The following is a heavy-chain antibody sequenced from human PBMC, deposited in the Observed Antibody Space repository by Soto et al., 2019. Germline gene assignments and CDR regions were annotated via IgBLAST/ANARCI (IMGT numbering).Heavy chain of an antibody. CDR1: GGSITSSGYY. D-gene: IGHD1-26*01. V-gene: IGHV4-39*01. J-gene: IGHJ4*02. CDR3: ARNIGTYSGELTY. CDR2: IYYTGRT. Sequence: PSETLSLTCTVSGGSITSSGYYWGWIRQPPGKGLEWISSIYYTGRTYYNPSLKSRVTISVDTSKNQFSLKLSSVTVADTALYYCARNIGTYSGELTYWGQGTLVTV.